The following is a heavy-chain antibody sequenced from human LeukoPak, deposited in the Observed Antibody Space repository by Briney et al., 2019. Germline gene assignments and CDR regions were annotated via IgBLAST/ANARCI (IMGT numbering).Heavy chain of an antibody. CDR2: INHSGST. D-gene: IGHD1-1*01. CDR1: GGSFSGYY. V-gene: IGHV4-34*01. J-gene: IGHJ4*02. CDR3: ASSSTERIK. Sequence: SETLSLTCAVYGGSFSGYYWSWIRQPPGKGLEWIGEINHSGSTNYNPSLKSRVTISVDTSKNQFSLKLSSVTAADTAVYYCASSSTERIKWGQGTLVTVSS.